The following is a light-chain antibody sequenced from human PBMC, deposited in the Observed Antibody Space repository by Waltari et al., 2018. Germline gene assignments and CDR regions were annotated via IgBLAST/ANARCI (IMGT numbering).Light chain of an antibody. V-gene: IGLV1-47*01. CDR2: RDN. CDR3: AVCDENLV. J-gene: IGLJ2*01. Sequence: QSMLTQPPSASGTPGQRVTISCSGSTSNIGSNFVCWYQQFPGTAPKLLIYRDNQRPSGVPDRFSASKSGASASLAISGLRSEDEADYSCAVCDENLVFGGGTKLTVL. CDR1: TSNIGSNF.